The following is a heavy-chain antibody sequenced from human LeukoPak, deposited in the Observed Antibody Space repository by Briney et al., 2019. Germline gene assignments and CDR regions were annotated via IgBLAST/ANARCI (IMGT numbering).Heavy chain of an antibody. CDR3: ARVVARVSLDY. V-gene: IGHV3-64*01. CDR2: ISNNGDNT. D-gene: IGHD2-15*01. J-gene: IGHJ4*02. CDR1: GFTFSSYS. Sequence: GGSLRPSWAASGFTFSSYSMHWFRQAPGKDLEYVSAISNNGDNTYYANSVKGRFIISRDNSKSTLYLQMGSLRPEDMAVYYCARVVARVSLDYWGQGTLVTVSS.